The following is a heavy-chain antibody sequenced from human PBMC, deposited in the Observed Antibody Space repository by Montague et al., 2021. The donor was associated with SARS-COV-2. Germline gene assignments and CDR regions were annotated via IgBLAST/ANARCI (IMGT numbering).Heavy chain of an antibody. Sequence: TLSLTCTVSGGSVNSGNYYWSWIRQPAGKRLEWMGRISTSGNTNYNPSLKSRLSILVDTSKNQFSLNLRSVTAADTAVYYCARDTEVEIRTYSHYKMDVWGLGTTVAVSS. J-gene: IGHJ6*02. D-gene: IGHD2-21*01. CDR3: ARDTEVEIRTYSHYKMDV. CDR1: GGSVNSGNYY. V-gene: IGHV4-61*02. CDR2: ISTSGNT.